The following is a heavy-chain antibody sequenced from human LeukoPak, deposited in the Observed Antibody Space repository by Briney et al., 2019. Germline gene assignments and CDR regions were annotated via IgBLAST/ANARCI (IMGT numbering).Heavy chain of an antibody. V-gene: IGHV3-23*01. CDR1: GFTFSSYA. CDR3: ANDLSGYYFNYFDY. J-gene: IGHJ4*02. Sequence: TGGSLRLSCAASGFTFSSYAMSWVRQAPGKGLEWVSAISGSGGSTYYADSVKGRFTISRDNSKNTLYLQMNSLRAEDTAVYYCANDLSGYYFNYFDYWGQGTLVTVSS. D-gene: IGHD3-22*01. CDR2: ISGSGGST.